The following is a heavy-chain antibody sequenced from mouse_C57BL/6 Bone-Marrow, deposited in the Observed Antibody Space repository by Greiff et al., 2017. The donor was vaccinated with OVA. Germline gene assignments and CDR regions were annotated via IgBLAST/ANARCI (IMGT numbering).Heavy chain of an antibody. V-gene: IGHV1-81*01. D-gene: IGHD2-4*01. Sequence: QVQLQQSGAELARPGASVKLSCKASGYTFTSYGISWVKQRPGQGLEWIGVIYPGSGNTYYNEKFKGKATLTADKASSTAYMELRSLTYEDSAVYLCAREDYDVDYWGQGTTLTVSS. CDR2: IYPGSGNT. CDR3: AREDYDVDY. J-gene: IGHJ2*01. CDR1: GYTFTSYG.